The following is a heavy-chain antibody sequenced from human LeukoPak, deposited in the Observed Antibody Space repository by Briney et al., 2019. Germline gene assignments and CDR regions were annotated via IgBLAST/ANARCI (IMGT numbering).Heavy chain of an antibody. V-gene: IGHV4-59*01. CDR3: ARHPNSSGYYIDY. CDR2: IYYSGST. CDR1: GGSISSYY. J-gene: IGHJ4*02. D-gene: IGHD3-22*01. Sequence: SETLSLTCTVSGGSISSYYWSWIRQPPGKGLEWIGYIYYSGSTNYNPSLKSRVTISVDTSKNQFSLKLSSVTAADTAVYYCARHPNSSGYYIDYWGQGTLVTVSS.